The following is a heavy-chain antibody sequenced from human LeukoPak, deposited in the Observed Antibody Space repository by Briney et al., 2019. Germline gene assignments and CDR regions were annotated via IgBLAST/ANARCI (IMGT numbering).Heavy chain of an antibody. CDR2: ISGTSNYI. CDR3: ARYISWWDV. Sequence: GSLRLSCAASGFTFSDYTMNWVRQAPGKGLEWVSSISGTSNYIYYADSVRGRFTISRDNAKNSLYLQMNTLRPEDTAVYYCARYISWWDVWGKGTTVTISS. CDR1: GFTFSDYT. J-gene: IGHJ6*04. V-gene: IGHV3-21*01. D-gene: IGHD6-13*01.